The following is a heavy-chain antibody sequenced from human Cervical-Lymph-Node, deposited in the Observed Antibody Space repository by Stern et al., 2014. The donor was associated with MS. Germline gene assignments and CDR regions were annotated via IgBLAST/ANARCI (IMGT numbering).Heavy chain of an antibody. J-gene: IGHJ4*02. CDR3: ARRMVRSDYFDY. Sequence: QITLKESGPTLLKPTQTLTLTCSFSGFSLTTRDVAVGWIRQPPGKALEWLALIYWDDDERYSPSLKNRLYISKDTFRNRVVLTMTGMDPVDTGTYFCARRMVRSDYFDYWGQGILVTVSS. D-gene: IGHD3-10*01. CDR2: IYWDDDE. V-gene: IGHV2-5*02. CDR1: GFSLTTRDVA.